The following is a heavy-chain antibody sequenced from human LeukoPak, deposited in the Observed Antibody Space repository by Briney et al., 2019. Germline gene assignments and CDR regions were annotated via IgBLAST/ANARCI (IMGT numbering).Heavy chain of an antibody. CDR3: AKGLYYKDRSGYPA. CDR2: IRYDGSNR. V-gene: IGHV3-30*02. CDR1: GFTFSSYG. Sequence: PGGSLRLSCAASGFTFSSYGMHWVRQASGKGLEWVAFIRYDGSNRYYADSVKGRFTISRDNSKNTLYVQMNSLRGEDTAVYYCAKGLYYKDRSGYPAWGQGTLVTVSS. J-gene: IGHJ5*02. D-gene: IGHD3-22*01.